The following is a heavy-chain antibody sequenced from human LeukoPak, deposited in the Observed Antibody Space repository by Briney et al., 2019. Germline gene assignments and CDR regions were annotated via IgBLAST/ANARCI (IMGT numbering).Heavy chain of an antibody. D-gene: IGHD5-18*01. J-gene: IGHJ5*02. V-gene: IGHV5-51*01. CDR2: IYPGDSDT. CDR1: GYSFTSYW. Sequence: GESLKISCKGSGYSFTSYWIGWVRPMPGKGLEWMGIIYPGDSDTRYSPSFQGQVTISADKSISTAYLQWSSLKASDTAMYYCARQKGGYSYGSPNWFDPWGQGTLVTVSS. CDR3: ARQKGGYSYGSPNWFDP.